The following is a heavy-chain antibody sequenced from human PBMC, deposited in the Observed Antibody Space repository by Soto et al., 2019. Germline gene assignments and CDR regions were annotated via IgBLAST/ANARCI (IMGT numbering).Heavy chain of an antibody. CDR3: ARAPAAIWWFDP. Sequence: QAQLVQSGAEVKKPGASVKVSCKASGYTFTNYYIHWVRQAPGQGLEWMGIINPIGGDTTYAQHSQGRLTMTTDTFTSTVYMELSSLRSEDTAVYYCARAPAAIWWFDPWGQGTLVTVSS. CDR1: GYTFTNYY. CDR2: INPIGGDT. D-gene: IGHD2-2*02. J-gene: IGHJ5*02. V-gene: IGHV1-46*01.